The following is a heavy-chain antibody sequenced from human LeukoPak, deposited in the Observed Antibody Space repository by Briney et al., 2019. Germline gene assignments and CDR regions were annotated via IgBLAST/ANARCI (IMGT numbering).Heavy chain of an antibody. J-gene: IGHJ6*02. CDR1: GFTFSSYG. Sequence: GGSLRLSCAASGFTFSSYGMHWVRQAPGKGLEWVAVIWYDGSNKYYADSVKGRFTISRDNSKNTLYLQMNSLRAEDTAVYYCARDLYCSGGSCYSYYYGMDVWGQGTTVTVFS. CDR2: IWYDGSNK. CDR3: ARDLYCSGGSCYSYYYGMDV. V-gene: IGHV3-33*01. D-gene: IGHD2-15*01.